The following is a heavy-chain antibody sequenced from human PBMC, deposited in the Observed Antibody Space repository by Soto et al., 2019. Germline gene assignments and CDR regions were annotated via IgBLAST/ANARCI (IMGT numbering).Heavy chain of an antibody. CDR3: ARVEMATIDASWALSY. D-gene: IGHD5-12*01. Sequence: PSETLSLTCTVSGGSISSYYWSWIRQPPGKGLEWIGYIYYSGSTNYNPSLKSRVTISVDTSKNQFSLKLSSVTAADTAVYYCARVEMATIDASWALSYWGQGTLVTVSS. V-gene: IGHV4-59*01. CDR1: GGSISSYY. CDR2: IYYSGST. J-gene: IGHJ4*02.